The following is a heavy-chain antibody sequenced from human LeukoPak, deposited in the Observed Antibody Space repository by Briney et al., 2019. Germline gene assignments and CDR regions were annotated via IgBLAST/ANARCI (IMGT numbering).Heavy chain of an antibody. D-gene: IGHD3-22*01. CDR1: GGSISGGSSY. J-gene: IGHJ4*02. Sequence: PSETLSLTCSVSGGSISGGSSYWGWIRQPPGKGLEWIGSIYNTVSTVYNPSLKSRVTISIDTSNNQFSLKLSSVTAADTAVYYCARNTSYSYDSSGYLSDFWGQGTLVTVSS. V-gene: IGHV4-39*01. CDR3: ARNTSYSYDSSGYLSDF. CDR2: IYNTVST.